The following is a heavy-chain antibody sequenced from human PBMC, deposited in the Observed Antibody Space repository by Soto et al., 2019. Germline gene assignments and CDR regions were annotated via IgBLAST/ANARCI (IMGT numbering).Heavy chain of an antibody. V-gene: IGHV3-7*01. CDR1: GFTFRNYW. CDR2: IKQDGSEK. Sequence: LGGSLRLSCAASGFTFRNYWMSWVRQAPGKGLEWVANIKQDGSEKYYVDSVKGRFTISRDNTKNSLYLQMNSLRAEDTAVYYCAXDKDDYYDSCGYYYFDYWGQGALVTVSS. CDR3: AXDKDDYYDSCGYYYFDY. J-gene: IGHJ4*02. D-gene: IGHD3-22*01.